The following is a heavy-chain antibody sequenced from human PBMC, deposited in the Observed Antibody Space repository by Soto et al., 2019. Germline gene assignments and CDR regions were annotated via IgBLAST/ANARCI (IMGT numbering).Heavy chain of an antibody. Sequence: EVQLVESGGGLVKPGGSLRLSCAASGFTFSSYSMNWVRQAPGKGLEWVSSISSSSSYIYYADSVKGRFTISRDNAKNSLYRQMNSLRAEDTAVYYCARDAYYDFWSGYYDYYGMDVWGQGTTVTVSS. CDR2: ISSSSSYI. CDR3: ARDAYYDFWSGYYDYYGMDV. J-gene: IGHJ6*02. CDR1: GFTFSSYS. D-gene: IGHD3-3*01. V-gene: IGHV3-21*01.